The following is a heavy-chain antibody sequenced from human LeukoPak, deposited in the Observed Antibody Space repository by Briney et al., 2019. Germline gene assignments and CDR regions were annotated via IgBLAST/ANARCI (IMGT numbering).Heavy chain of an antibody. CDR3: ARLKLGAYFDL. J-gene: IGHJ2*01. Sequence: SETLSLTCTLSGGSASSDYWSWLRQSPGKGLEWVGYVYNSGDTGKNPSLKSRVTILLDTSKNQCSLKLTSVSAADTAVYYCARLKLGAYFDLWGRGTLVTVSS. D-gene: IGHD3-16*01. V-gene: IGHV4-59*08. CDR1: GGSASSDY. CDR2: VYNSGDT.